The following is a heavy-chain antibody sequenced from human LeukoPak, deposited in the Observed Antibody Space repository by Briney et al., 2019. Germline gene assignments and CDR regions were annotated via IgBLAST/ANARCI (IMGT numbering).Heavy chain of an antibody. V-gene: IGHV3-9*01. J-gene: IGHJ4*02. CDR1: GFTFDDYA. CDR2: ISWNSGSI. D-gene: IGHD6-6*01. Sequence: PGRSLRLSCAASGFTFDDYAMHWVRQAPGKGLEWVSGISWNSGSIGYADSVKGRFTISRDNAKNSLYLQMNSLRAEDTALYYCAKDMTSSLQLAVFDYWGQGTLVTVSS. CDR3: AKDMTSSLQLAVFDY.